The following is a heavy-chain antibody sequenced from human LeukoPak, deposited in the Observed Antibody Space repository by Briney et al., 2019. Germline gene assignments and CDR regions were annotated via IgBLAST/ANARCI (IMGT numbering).Heavy chain of an antibody. J-gene: IGHJ5*02. V-gene: IGHV6-1*01. D-gene: IGHD4-17*01. CDR2: TYYRSNWFN. CDR1: GDSVSSNSAA. CDR3: AKNCGDSNWFDP. Sequence: SQTLSLTCAISGDSVSSNSAAWNWIRQSPSRGPEWLGRTYYRSNWFNDFALSVKSRITINPDTSKNQFSLQLNSVTPEDTAVYYCAKNCGDSNWFDPWGQGTLVTVSS.